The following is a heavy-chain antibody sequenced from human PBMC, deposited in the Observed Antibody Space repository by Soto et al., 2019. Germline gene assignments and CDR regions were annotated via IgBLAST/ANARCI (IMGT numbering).Heavy chain of an antibody. CDR2: IIPIFGTS. CDR1: GGTFNDHA. Sequence: ASVKVSCKASGGTFNDHAINWVRQAPGQGLEWMGGIIPIFGTSNYAQKFQGRVTITADESTRTAYMELNSLRAEDTAVYYCARLSAPTGSYYTAPFDYWGQGTLVTVSS. J-gene: IGHJ4*02. V-gene: IGHV1-69*13. D-gene: IGHD3-10*01. CDR3: ARLSAPTGSYYTAPFDY.